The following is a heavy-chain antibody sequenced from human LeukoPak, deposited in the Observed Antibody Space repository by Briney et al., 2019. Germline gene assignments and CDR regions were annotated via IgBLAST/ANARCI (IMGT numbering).Heavy chain of an antibody. D-gene: IGHD2-15*01. CDR2: ISYDGSNK. V-gene: IGHV3-30*03. Sequence: PGGSLRLSCAASGFTFSSYGMHWVRQAPGKGLEWVAVISYDGSNKYYADSVKGRLTISRDNSKNTLYLQMNSLRAEDTAVYYCASDGDAVTVVDFDYWGQGTLVTVSS. CDR3: ASDGDAVTVVDFDY. CDR1: GFTFSSYG. J-gene: IGHJ4*02.